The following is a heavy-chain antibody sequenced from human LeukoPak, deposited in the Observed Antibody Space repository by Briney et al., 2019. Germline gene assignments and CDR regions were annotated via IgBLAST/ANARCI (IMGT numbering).Heavy chain of an antibody. CDR2: ISYDGSNK. CDR1: GFTFSSYG. CDR3: ARDPVVGAVAGTGYFDY. J-gene: IGHJ4*02. V-gene: IGHV3-30*03. Sequence: GGSLRLSCAASGFTFSSYGMHWVRQAPGKGLEWVAVISYDGSNKYYADSVKGRFTISRDNSKNTLYLQMNSLRAEDTAVYYCARDPVVGAVAGTGYFDYWGQGTLVTVSS. D-gene: IGHD6-19*01.